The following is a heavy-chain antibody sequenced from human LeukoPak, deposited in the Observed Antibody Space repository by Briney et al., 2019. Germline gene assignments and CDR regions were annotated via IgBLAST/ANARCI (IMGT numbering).Heavy chain of an antibody. J-gene: IGHJ4*02. CDR3: ARGYCTGSNCLLDY. CDR2: MYSGGST. Sequence: GGSLRLSCAASTFTASTNLMNWVRQAPGKGLEWVSIMYSGGSTYYADSVKGRFTISRDDSKNTVCLQMNSLRADDTAMYYCARGYCTGSNCLLDYWGQGTLVTVSS. D-gene: IGHD2-8*02. V-gene: IGHV3-53*01. CDR1: TFTASTNL.